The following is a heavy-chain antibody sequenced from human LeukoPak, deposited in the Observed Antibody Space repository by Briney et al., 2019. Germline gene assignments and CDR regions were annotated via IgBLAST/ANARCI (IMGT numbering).Heavy chain of an antibody. Sequence: GASVKVSCKASGYTFTSYGISWVRQAPGQGLEWMGWISAYNGNTNYAQKLQGRVTMTTDTSTSTAYMELRSLRSDDTAVYYCASLFWVLPYNWFDPWGQGTLVTVSS. CDR1: GYTFTSYG. D-gene: IGHD2/OR15-2a*01. CDR3: ASLFWVLPYNWFDP. J-gene: IGHJ5*02. CDR2: ISAYNGNT. V-gene: IGHV1-18*01.